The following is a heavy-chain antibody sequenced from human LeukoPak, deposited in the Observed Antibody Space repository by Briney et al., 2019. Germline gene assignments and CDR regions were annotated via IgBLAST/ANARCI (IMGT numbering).Heavy chain of an antibody. J-gene: IGHJ3*02. CDR2: ISSNGGST. D-gene: IGHD6-19*01. Sequence: GGSLRLSCSASGFTFSSYAMHWVRQAPGKGLEYVSAISSNGGSTYYADSVKGRFTISRDNSKNTLYLQMGSLRAEDTAVYYCVKEGVSSSGLDAFDIWGQGTMVTVSS. CDR3: VKEGVSSSGLDAFDI. CDR1: GFTFSSYA. V-gene: IGHV3-64D*09.